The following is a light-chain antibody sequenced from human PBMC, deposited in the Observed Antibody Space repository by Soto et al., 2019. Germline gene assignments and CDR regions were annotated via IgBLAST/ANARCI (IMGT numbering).Light chain of an antibody. J-gene: IGLJ2*01. CDR3: SSYTSSSTPHVV. CDR1: SSDVGGYNY. V-gene: IGLV2-14*01. CDR2: DVS. Sequence: QSVLTQPASVSGSPGQSITISCTGTSSDVGGYNYVSWYQQHPGKAPKLMIYDVSNRPSGVSNRFSGSKSGNTASLTISGLQAEDEADYYCSSYTSSSTPHVVFGGGTQLPVL.